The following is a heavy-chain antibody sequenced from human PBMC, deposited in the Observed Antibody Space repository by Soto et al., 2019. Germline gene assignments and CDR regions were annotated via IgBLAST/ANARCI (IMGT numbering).Heavy chain of an antibody. V-gene: IGHV3-30-3*01. D-gene: IGHD2-15*01. CDR2: ISYDGNNK. Sequence: QVQLVESGGGVVQPARSLRLSCAASGFILSTYAMYWVRQAPGKGLEWVAVISYDGNNKYYADSVKGRFTISRDNSRNKLDLQMTSVRAEDTAVYYCARAGCDGGSCYTLVGLRYGMDVWGQGTTVTVS. CDR3: ARAGCDGGSCYTLVGLRYGMDV. J-gene: IGHJ6*02. CDR1: GFILSTYA.